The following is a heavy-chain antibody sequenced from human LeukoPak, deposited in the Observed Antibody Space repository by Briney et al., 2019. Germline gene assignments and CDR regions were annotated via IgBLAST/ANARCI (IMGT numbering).Heavy chain of an antibody. CDR1: GGSISSYY. J-gene: IGHJ5*02. CDR2: IYYSGST. V-gene: IGHV4-59*01. CDR3: ARGRYCSGGSCYSSWFDP. D-gene: IGHD2-15*01. Sequence: SETLSLTCTVSGGSISSYYWSWIRQPPGEGLEWIGYIYYSGSTNYNPSLKSRVTISVDTSKNQFSLKLSSVTAADTAVYYCARGRYCSGGSCYSSWFDPWGQGTLVTVSS.